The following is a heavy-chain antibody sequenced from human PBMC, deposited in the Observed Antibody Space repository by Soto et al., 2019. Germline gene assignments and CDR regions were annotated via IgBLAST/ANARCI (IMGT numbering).Heavy chain of an antibody. V-gene: IGHV5-51*01. Sequence: CEGSGFIFSRYKIGWVRQMPGKGLAWMGIINPGNSDTTYSPSFQGQVTISADNSINTAYLQWSSLRASDTAMYYCMRSYGDSYYFHNGMDVWGQGTTVTVSS. CDR3: MRSYGDSYYFHNGMDV. J-gene: IGHJ6*02. D-gene: IGHD2-21*02. CDR2: INPGNSDT. CDR1: GFIFSRYK.